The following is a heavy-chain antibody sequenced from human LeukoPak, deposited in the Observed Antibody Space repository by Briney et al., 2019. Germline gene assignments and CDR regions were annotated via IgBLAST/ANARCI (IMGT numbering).Heavy chain of an antibody. CDR2: ISSSSSYI. V-gene: IGHV3-21*01. D-gene: IGHD3-22*01. CDR3: ARARQQRWYYYDSSGFAYYYYMDV. J-gene: IGHJ6*03. Sequence: GGSLRLSCAASGFTFSSYSMNWVRQAPGKGLAWVSSISSSSSYIYYADSVKGRFTISRDNAKNSLYLQMNSLRAEDTAVYYCARARQQRWYYYDSSGFAYYYYMDVWGKGTTVTVSS. CDR1: GFTFSSYS.